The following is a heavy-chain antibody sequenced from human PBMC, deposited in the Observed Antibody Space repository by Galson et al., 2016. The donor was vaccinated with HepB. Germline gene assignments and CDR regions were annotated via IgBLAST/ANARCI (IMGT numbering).Heavy chain of an antibody. D-gene: IGHD3-22*01. V-gene: IGHV3-30*04. CDR1: GFTFSNYA. Sequence: SLRLSCAASGFTFSNYAMSWVRQAPGKGLEWVALISYDGSNKYYADPVKGRFTISRANSKNTLYLQMNSRRAEDTAVYYCAREDSSGYYYCDYWGQGTLVTVSS. CDR2: ISYDGSNK. J-gene: IGHJ4*02. CDR3: AREDSSGYYYCDY.